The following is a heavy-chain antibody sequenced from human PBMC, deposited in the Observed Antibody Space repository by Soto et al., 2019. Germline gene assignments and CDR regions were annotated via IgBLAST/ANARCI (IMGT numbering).Heavy chain of an antibody. V-gene: IGHV1-2*04. Sequence: QVLLVQSGAEVKKPGASVKVSCKASGYKFTDYYIHWVRQAPGQGPEWMGWVNPKRGDAVYAQKFQGWGTMTRDTATTTAYLEVNRLKSDDTAVYYCARDPGIPGRYWYFDLWGRGTLVTVSS. J-gene: IGHJ2*01. CDR1: GYKFTDYY. CDR2: VNPKRGDA. D-gene: IGHD1-20*01. CDR3: ARDPGIPGRYWYFDL.